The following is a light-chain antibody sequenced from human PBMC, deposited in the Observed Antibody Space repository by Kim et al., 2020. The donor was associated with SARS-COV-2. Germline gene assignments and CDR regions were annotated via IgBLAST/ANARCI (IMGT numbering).Light chain of an antibody. CDR2: LNSDGSH. V-gene: IGLV4-69*01. Sequence: SVKLPCTLSSGHSSYAIAWHQQQPEKGPRYLMKLNSDGSHSKGDGIPDRFSGSSSGAERYLTISSLQSEDEADYYCQTWGTGSWVFGGGTQLTVL. J-gene: IGLJ3*02. CDR1: SGHSSYA. CDR3: QTWGTGSWV.